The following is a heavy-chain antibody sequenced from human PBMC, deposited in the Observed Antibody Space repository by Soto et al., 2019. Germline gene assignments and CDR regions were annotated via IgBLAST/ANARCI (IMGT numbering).Heavy chain of an antibody. CDR2: IYGRGTT. CDR1: GFSVSDNH. V-gene: IGHV3-53*01. J-gene: IGHJ4*02. Sequence: GGSLRLSCAASGFSVSDNHANWVRQAPGKGLEWVSIIYGRGTTYYADSVKGRFTISRDTSKNNVYLQMNSSSRDDTAVYFCARAPKQLPFSSRTYLEFFFDYLGRGTLDTVYS. CDR3: ARAPKQLPFSSRTYLEFFFDY. D-gene: IGHD1-1*01.